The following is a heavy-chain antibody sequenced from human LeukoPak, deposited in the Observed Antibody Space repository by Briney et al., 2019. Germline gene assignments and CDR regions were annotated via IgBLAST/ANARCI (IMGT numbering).Heavy chain of an antibody. V-gene: IGHV3-74*01. CDR3: ARDLRENKYSESYLDY. J-gene: IGHJ4*02. D-gene: IGHD1-26*01. CDR1: GFTFGNYR. Sequence: GGSLRLSCAASGFTFGNYRMHRVRQAPGKVLVWVSRITSGGSTSTYAASVRGRFTIPRDNAKNTLYLQMRSLRAEDTAVYYCARDLRENKYSESYLDYWGQGTLVTVSS. CDR2: ITSGGSTS.